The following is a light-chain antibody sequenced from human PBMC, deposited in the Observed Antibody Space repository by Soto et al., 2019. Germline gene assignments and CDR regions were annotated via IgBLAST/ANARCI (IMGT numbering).Light chain of an antibody. CDR2: RNN. V-gene: IGLV1-47*01. J-gene: IGLJ2*01. Sequence: QPVLTQPPSASGTPGQRVTISCSGSSSNIGSNYVYWYQQLPGTAPKVLIYRNNQRPSGVPDRFSGSKSGTSASLAISGLRSEDEADYYCAVWDDSLSGPVFGGGTKLTVL. CDR3: AVWDDSLSGPV. CDR1: SSNIGSNY.